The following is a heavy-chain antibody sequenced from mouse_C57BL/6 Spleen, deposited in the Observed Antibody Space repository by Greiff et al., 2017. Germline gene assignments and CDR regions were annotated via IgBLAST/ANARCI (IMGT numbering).Heavy chain of an antibody. V-gene: IGHV3-6*01. CDR2: ISYDGSN. Sequence: EVKLMESGPGLVKPSQSLSLTCSVTGYSITSGYYWNWIRQFPGNKLEWMGYISYDGSNNYNPSLKNRISITRDTSKNQFFLKLNSVTTEDTATYYCARDPYGSSAWFAYWGQGTLVTVSA. D-gene: IGHD1-1*01. CDR3: ARDPYGSSAWFAY. J-gene: IGHJ3*01. CDR1: GYSITSGYY.